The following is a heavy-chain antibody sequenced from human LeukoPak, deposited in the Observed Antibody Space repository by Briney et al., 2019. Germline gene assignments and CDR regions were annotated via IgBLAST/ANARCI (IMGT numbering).Heavy chain of an antibody. CDR1: GYSFSSHG. Sequence: GESLKISCEASGYSFSSHGIVWVRQMPGKGLEWMGIINPADSVTINSPSFQGQVTISADKSITTAYLQWSSLKASDTAMYYCARRYCSGGTCYYFDYWGQGALVTVSS. D-gene: IGHD2-15*01. CDR3: ARRYCSGGTCYYFDY. J-gene: IGHJ4*02. V-gene: IGHV5-51*01. CDR2: INPADSVT.